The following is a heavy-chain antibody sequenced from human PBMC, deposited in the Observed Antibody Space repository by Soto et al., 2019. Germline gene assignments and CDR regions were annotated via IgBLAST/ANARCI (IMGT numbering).Heavy chain of an antibody. CDR1: GGSISSGGYY. Sequence: QVQLQESGPGLVEPSQTLSLTCTVSGGSISSGGYYWSWIRQHPGKALEWIGYIYYSGSTYYNPSLNSRVTITGDTSKNQFSAELSSVTAADTAVYYWARCCSSTLYYYYYYYMDVWGKGSTVTVSS. CDR2: IYYSGST. V-gene: IGHV4-31*03. D-gene: IGHD2-2*01. CDR3: ARCCSSTLYYYYYYYMDV. J-gene: IGHJ6*03.